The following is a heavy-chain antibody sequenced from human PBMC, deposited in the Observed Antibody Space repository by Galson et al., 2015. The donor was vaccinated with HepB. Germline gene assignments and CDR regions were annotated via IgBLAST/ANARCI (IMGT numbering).Heavy chain of an antibody. CDR2: ISGNADKI. J-gene: IGHJ3*01. CDR3: VGGGAFDL. V-gene: IGHV3-23*01. D-gene: IGHD1-26*01. Sequence: SLRLSCAASGFTFSNSAMSWVRQAPGKGLKWVSTISGNADKIYYADSVKGRFTISRDNSRNSLFLQMNNLRAEDMAVYYCVGGGAFDLWGQGTRVTVSS. CDR1: GFTFSNSA.